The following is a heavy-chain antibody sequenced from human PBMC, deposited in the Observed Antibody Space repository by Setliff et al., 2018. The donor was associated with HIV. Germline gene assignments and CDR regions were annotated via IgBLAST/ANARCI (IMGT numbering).Heavy chain of an antibody. V-gene: IGHV3-15*01. J-gene: IGHJ5*02. CDR2: IKSQPDGGTS. CDR1: GFTFFNNVW. CDR3: TASIDWGGDHIPT. D-gene: IGHD3-16*01. Sequence: PGGSLRLSCAASGFTFFNNVWMHWVRQAPGKGLEWIGYIKSQPDGGTSDYAAPVKGRFTISRDDSQSTLYLQMNSLKTEDTGIYFCTASIDWGGDHIPTWGQGAPVTVSS.